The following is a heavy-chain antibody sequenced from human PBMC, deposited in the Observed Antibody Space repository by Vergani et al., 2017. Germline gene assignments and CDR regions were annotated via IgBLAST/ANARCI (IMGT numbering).Heavy chain of an antibody. CDR3: ATSGAIHIVVAASDNEAFDM. V-gene: IGHV3-21*01. CDR1: GFMFNNYN. CDR2: ISTRSSYT. J-gene: IGHJ3*02. D-gene: IGHD2-15*01. Sequence: EVKLVESGGGLVKPGGSLTLSCAASGFMFNNYNLNWVRQVPGKGLEWVSTISTRSSYTHYADSVRGRFTISRDDAKNSLYLQMNSLRAEDAAVYYCATSGAIHIVVAASDNEAFDMWGQGTVVTVSS.